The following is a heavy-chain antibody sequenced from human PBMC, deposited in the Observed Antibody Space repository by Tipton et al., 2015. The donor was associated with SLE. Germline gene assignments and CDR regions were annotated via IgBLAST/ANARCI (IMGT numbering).Heavy chain of an antibody. V-gene: IGHV5-51*03. CDR1: GYNFASYW. CDR2: FHPGASHT. Sequence: QLVQSGAEVKKPGESLKISCKGSGYNFASYWIVWLRQMPGKGLEWMGIFHPGASHTMYSPSFQGQVTISADRSIGTAYLQWNSLRASDTAMYYCARSTFSGWHGDCWGQGTLVTVSS. J-gene: IGHJ4*02. D-gene: IGHD6-19*01. CDR3: ARSTFSGWHGDC.